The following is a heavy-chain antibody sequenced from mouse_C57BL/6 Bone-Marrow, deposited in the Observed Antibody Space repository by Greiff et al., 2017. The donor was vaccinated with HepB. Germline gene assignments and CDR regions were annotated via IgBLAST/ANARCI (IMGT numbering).Heavy chain of an antibody. D-gene: IGHD1-1*01. V-gene: IGHV5-4*01. CDR1: GFTFSSYA. CDR2: ISDGGSYT. Sequence: EVQLQESGGGLVKPGGSLKLSCAASGFTFSSYAMSWVRQTPEKRLEWVATISDGGSYTYYPDNVKGRFTISRDNAKNNLYLQMSHLKSEDTAMYYCARVTTVVGNYAMDYWGQGTSVTVSS. J-gene: IGHJ4*01. CDR3: ARVTTVVGNYAMDY.